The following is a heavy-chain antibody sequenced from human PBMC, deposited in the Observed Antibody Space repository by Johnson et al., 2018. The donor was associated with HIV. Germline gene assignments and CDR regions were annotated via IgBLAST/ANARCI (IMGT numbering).Heavy chain of an antibody. CDR3: ARGKKQWLDEDAFDI. J-gene: IGHJ3*02. CDR1: GFAFSTYG. D-gene: IGHD6-19*01. CDR2: ISWNSGSI. V-gene: IGHV3-NL1*01. Sequence: QVQLVESGGGVVQPGGSLSLSCAASGFAFSTYGMHWVRQPPGKGLEWVSGISWNSGSIGYADSVRGRFTISRDNAKNSLYLQMNSLASEDTAVYYCARGKKQWLDEDAFDIRGRGTMVTVSS.